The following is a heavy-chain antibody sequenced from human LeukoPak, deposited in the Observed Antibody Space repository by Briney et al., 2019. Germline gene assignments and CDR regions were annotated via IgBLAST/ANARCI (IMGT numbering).Heavy chain of an antibody. Sequence: GGSLRLSCAASGFTFDAYSMHWVRQAPGEGLEWVSLIDQRGHRTFYADSVEGRFTISRDNSRNSLYLHMSSLRTEDTALYYCVKEVIYSSWVSFDSWGRGTLVTVSS. D-gene: IGHD4-11*01. V-gene: IGHV3-43*01. CDR2: IDQRGHRT. CDR3: VKEVIYSSWVSFDS. J-gene: IGHJ4*02. CDR1: GFTFDAYS.